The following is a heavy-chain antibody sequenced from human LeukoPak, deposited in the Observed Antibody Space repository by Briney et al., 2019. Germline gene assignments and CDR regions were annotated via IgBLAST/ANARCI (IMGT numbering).Heavy chain of an antibody. CDR1: AFTFAANG. J-gene: IGHJ4*02. V-gene: IGHV3-20*04. CDR2: IIWNGGST. D-gene: IGHD6-19*01. CDR3: ARAYEAVAGAFDY. Sequence: GGSLTLSCAVYAFTFAANGTSCVRQAPGKGLEWVSGIIWNGGSTGYADSVKGRFTISRDKAKNALYLQMNSLRAEDTALYYCARAYEAVAGAFDYWGQGTLVTVSS.